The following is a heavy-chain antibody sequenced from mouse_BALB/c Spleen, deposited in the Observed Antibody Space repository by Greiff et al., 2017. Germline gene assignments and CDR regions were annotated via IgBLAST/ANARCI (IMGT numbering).Heavy chain of an antibody. CDR3: ARDKGTVDGYSYYYAMDY. D-gene: IGHD2-3*01. CDR1: GFTFSDYY. J-gene: IGHJ4*01. CDR2: ISDGGSYT. Sequence: EVKLEESGGGLVKPGGSLKLSCAASGFTFSDYYMYWVRQTPEKRLEWVATISDGGSYTYYPDSVKGRFTISRDNAKNNLYLQMSSLKSEDTAMYYCARDKGTVDGYSYYYAMDYWGQGTSVTVSS. V-gene: IGHV5-4*02.